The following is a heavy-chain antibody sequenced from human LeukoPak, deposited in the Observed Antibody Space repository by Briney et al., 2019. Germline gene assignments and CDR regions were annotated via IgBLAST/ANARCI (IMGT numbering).Heavy chain of an antibody. CDR1: GFTFSTYW. CDR3: ARDRGYGFVTNSNDY. J-gene: IGHJ4*02. V-gene: IGHV3-74*01. Sequence: GGSLRLSCAASGFTFSTYWLHWVRQAPGKGLVWVSRINNDGSSTAYAGSVEGRFTISRDNAKNTLFLQINSLRAEDTAVYYCARDRGYGFVTNSNDYWGLGTLVTVSS. D-gene: IGHD3-10*01. CDR2: INNDGSST.